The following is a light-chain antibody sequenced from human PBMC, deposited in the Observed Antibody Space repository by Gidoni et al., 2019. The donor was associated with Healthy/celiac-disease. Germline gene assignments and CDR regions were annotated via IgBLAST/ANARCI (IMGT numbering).Light chain of an antibody. V-gene: IGKV1-9*01. CDR3: QQLNSYPQ. CDR1: QGISSY. J-gene: IGKJ1*01. Sequence: DIQLTQSPSFLSASVGERVTITCRASQGISSYLAWYQQKPGKAPKLLIYAASTLQSGVPSRFSGSGSGTEFTLTISSLQPEEFATYYCQQLNSYPQFGQGTKVEIK. CDR2: AAS.